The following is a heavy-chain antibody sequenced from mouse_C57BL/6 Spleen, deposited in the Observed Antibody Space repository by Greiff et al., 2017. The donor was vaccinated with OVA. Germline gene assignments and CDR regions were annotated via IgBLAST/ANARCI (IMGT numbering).Heavy chain of an antibody. V-gene: IGHV1-82*01. CDR3: AREGGYLPYAMDY. D-gene: IGHD2-3*01. J-gene: IGHJ4*01. CDR2: IYPGDGDT. CDR1: GYAFSSSW. Sequence: VKLQESGPELVKPGASVKISCKASGYAFSSSWMNWVKQRPGKGLEWIGRIYPGDGDTNYNGKFKGKATLTADKSSSTAYMQLSSLTSEDSAVYFCAREGGYLPYAMDYWGQGTSVTVSS.